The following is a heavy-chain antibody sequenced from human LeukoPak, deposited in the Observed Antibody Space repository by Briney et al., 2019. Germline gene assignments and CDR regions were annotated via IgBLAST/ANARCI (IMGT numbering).Heavy chain of an antibody. CDR3: ARDLAGPPQEAFDI. J-gene: IGHJ3*02. CDR2: TKKDGSER. CDR1: GFTFSSYW. Sequence: GGSLRLSCAASGFTFSSYWMNWVRHAPGKGLEWVANTKKDGSERYYVDSVKGRFTISRDNTKKSLYLQMNTLRAEDTAVYYCARDLAGPPQEAFDIWGQGTMVTVSS. V-gene: IGHV3-7*01.